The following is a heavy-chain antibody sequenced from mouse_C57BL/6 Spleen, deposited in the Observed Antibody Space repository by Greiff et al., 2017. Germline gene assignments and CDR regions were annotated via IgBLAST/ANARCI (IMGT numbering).Heavy chain of an antibody. V-gene: IGHV1-54*01. CDR3: ARGDYGSPFDY. D-gene: IGHD1-1*01. Sequence: QVQLQQSGAELVRPGTSVKVSCKASGYAFTNYLIEWVKQRPGQGLEWIGVINPGSGGTNYNEKFKGKATLTADKSSSTAYMQLSSLTSEDSAVYFCARGDYGSPFDYWGQGTTLTVSS. CDR2: INPGSGGT. CDR1: GYAFTNYL. J-gene: IGHJ2*01.